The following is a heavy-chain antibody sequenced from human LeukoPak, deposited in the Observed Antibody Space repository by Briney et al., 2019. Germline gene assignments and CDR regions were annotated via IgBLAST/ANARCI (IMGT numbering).Heavy chain of an antibody. J-gene: IGHJ5*02. CDR1: GGFISSSY. D-gene: IGHD5-24*01. CDR2: IFYSGST. V-gene: IGHV4-59*01. CDR3: ARGRDDNWFDP. Sequence: SETLSLTCTVSGGFISSSYWSWIRQPPGKGLEWIGYIFYSGSTNYNPSLKSRVTISVDTSKNQFSLRLTSVTPADTAVYYCARGRDDNWFDPWGQGTLVTVSS.